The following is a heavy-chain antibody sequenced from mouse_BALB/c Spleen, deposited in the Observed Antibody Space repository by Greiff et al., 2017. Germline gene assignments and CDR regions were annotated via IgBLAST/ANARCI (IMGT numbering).Heavy chain of an antibody. V-gene: IGHV1-20*02. CDR3: ARDGNYGVDY. J-gene: IGHJ2*01. Sequence: DVKLQESGPELVKPGASVKISCKASGYSFTGYFMNWVMQSHGKSLEWIGRINPYNGDTFYNQKFKGKATLTVDKSSSTAHMELRSLASEDSAVYYCARDGNYGVDYWGQGTTLTVSS. CDR2: INPYNGDT. CDR1: GYSFTGYF. D-gene: IGHD2-1*01.